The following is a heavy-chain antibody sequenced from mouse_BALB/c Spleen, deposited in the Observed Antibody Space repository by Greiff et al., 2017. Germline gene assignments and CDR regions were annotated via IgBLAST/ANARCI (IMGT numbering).Heavy chain of an antibody. V-gene: IGHV14-3*02. Sequence: VHVKQSGAELVKPGASVKLSCTASGFNIKDTYMHWVKQRPEQGLEWIGRIDPANGNTKYDPKFQGKATITADTSSNTAYLQLSSLTSEDTAVYYCARGNYYGNPFDYWGQGTTLTVSS. CDR2: IDPANGNT. J-gene: IGHJ2*01. CDR1: GFNIKDTY. CDR3: ARGNYYGNPFDY. D-gene: IGHD2-1*01.